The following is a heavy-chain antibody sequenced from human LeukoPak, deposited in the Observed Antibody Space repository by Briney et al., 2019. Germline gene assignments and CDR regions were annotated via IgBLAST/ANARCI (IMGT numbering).Heavy chain of an antibody. CDR2: ISYDGSNK. Sequence: GGSLRLSCAASGFTFSSYGMHWVRQAPGKGLEWVAVISYDGSNKYYADSVKGRFTISRDNSKNTLYLQMNSLRAVDTAVYYCAKDYEGYYDSSGFFDYWGQGTLVTVSP. D-gene: IGHD3-22*01. CDR1: GFTFSSYG. J-gene: IGHJ4*02. V-gene: IGHV3-30*18. CDR3: AKDYEGYYDSSGFFDY.